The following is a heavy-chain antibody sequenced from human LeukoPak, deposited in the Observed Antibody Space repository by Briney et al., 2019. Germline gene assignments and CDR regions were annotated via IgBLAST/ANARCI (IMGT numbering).Heavy chain of an antibody. CDR2: IDWDDDK. D-gene: IGHD3-16*02. V-gene: IGHV2-70*01. CDR3: ARIHMITFGGVIVAEDAFDI. CDR1: GFSLSTSGMC. J-gene: IGHJ3*02. Sequence: SGPALVKPTQTLTLTCTFSGFSLSTSGMCVSWIRQPPGKALEWLALIDWDDDKYYSTSLKTRLTISKDTSKNQVVLTMTNMDPVDTATYYCARIHMITFGGVIVAEDAFDIWGQGTTVTVSS.